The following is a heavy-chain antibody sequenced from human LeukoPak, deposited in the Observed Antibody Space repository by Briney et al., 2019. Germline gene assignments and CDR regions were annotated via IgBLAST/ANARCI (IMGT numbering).Heavy chain of an antibody. J-gene: IGHJ4*02. V-gene: IGHV3-66*01. CDR2: IYSGGST. D-gene: IGHD4-17*01. CDR3: ARTVTTAGVFDY. CDR1: GFTVSSNY. Sequence: QSGGSLRLSCAASGFTVSSNYMSWVRQAPGKGLEWVSVIYSGGSTYYADSVKGRFTISRDNSKNTLYLQMNSLRAEDTAVYYCARTVTTAGVFDYWGQGTLVTVSS.